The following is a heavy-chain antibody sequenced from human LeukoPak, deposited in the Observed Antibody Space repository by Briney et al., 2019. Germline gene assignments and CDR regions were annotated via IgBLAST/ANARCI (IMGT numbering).Heavy chain of an antibody. V-gene: IGHV1-2*02. Sequence: ASVKVSCKASGYTFIDYYMHWVRQAPGQGLEWMGWINPKSGGTNYAQKFQGRVTMTWDTSINTAYMELSRLRSDDTAVYYCARLLLKGSYDAFDIWGQGTMVTVSS. D-gene: IGHD2-15*01. J-gene: IGHJ3*02. CDR1: GYTFIDYY. CDR3: ARLLLKGSYDAFDI. CDR2: INPKSGGT.